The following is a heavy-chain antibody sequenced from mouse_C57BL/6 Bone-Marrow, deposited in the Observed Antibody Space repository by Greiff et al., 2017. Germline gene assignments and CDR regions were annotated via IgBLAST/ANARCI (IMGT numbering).Heavy chain of an antibody. CDR1: GYTFTDYY. J-gene: IGHJ2*01. CDR2: INPNNGGT. V-gene: IGHV1-26*01. CDR3: ARGCGLRPYFDY. D-gene: IGHD3-1*01. Sequence: VQLQQSGPELVKPGASVKISCKASGYTFTDYYMNWVKQSHGKSLEWIGDINPNNGGTSYNQKFKGKATLTVDKSSSTAYMELRSLTSEDSAVYYWARGCGLRPYFDYWGQGTTLTVSS.